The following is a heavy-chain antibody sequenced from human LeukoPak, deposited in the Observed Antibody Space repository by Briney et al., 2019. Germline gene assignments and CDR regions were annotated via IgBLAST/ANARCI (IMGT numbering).Heavy chain of an antibody. CDR2: INSDGSST. CDR1: RFTFTKYS. V-gene: IGHV3-74*01. D-gene: IGHD4-11*01. Sequence: GGSLRLSCAASRFTFTKYSINWVRQAPGKGLVWVSRINSDGSSTSYADSVKGRFTISRDNAKNTLYLQMNSLRAEDTAVYYCARGYSNYDYWGQGTLVTVSS. CDR3: ARGYSNYDY. J-gene: IGHJ4*02.